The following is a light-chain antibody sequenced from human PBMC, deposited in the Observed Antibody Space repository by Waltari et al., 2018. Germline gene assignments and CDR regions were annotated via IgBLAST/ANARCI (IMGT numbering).Light chain of an antibody. CDR2: DVN. CDR3: SSCASTIPLGV. Sequence: SALTQPASVSGAPGQSITISCTGISNDVGGYNYVSWYQQHPGKAPKLILYDVNKRHSGISYRFAGSKSGDTASLTISGLQPEDEADYYCSSCASTIPLGVFGGGTKLTVL. J-gene: IGLJ3*02. CDR1: SNDVGGYNY. V-gene: IGLV2-14*01.